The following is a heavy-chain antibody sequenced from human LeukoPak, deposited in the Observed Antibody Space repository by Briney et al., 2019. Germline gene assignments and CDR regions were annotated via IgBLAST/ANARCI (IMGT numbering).Heavy chain of an antibody. CDR1: GFTFSSYS. V-gene: IGHV3-21*01. Sequence: GGSLRFSCAASGFTFSSYSMNWVRQAPGKGLEWVSSISSSSSYIYYADSVKGRFTISRDNAKNSLYLQMNSLRAEDTAVYYCARGTGYYDSSGYYSSLHAFDIWGQGTMVTVSS. J-gene: IGHJ3*02. D-gene: IGHD3-22*01. CDR2: ISSSSSYI. CDR3: ARGTGYYDSSGYYSSLHAFDI.